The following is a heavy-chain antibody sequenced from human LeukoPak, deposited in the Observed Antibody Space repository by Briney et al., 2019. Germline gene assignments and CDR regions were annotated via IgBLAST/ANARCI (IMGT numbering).Heavy chain of an antibody. Sequence: GGSLRLSCAASGFTFSGYAMSWVRQAPGKGLEWVSSISSSSSYIYYADSVKGRFTISRDNAKNSLYLQMNSLRAEDTAVYYCARNLYYDSSGPFPIWGQGTLVTVSS. J-gene: IGHJ4*02. CDR3: ARNLYYDSSGPFPI. CDR1: GFTFSGYA. D-gene: IGHD3-22*01. V-gene: IGHV3-21*01. CDR2: ISSSSSYI.